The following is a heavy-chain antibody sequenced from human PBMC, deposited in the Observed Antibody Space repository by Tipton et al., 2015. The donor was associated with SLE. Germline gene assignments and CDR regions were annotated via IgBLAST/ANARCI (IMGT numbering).Heavy chain of an antibody. D-gene: IGHD5-12*01. CDR3: AEDNGYGPDH. CDR2: IRYDGSDK. J-gene: IGHJ5*02. Sequence: SLRLSCAAAGFNFNFYGMYWVRQAPGKGLEWVSFIRYDGSDKYYADSVRGRFTISRDDSLNTLNLQMNSLRPDDTAVYYCAEDNGYGPDHWGQGTLVTVSS. CDR1: GFNFNFYG. V-gene: IGHV3-30*02.